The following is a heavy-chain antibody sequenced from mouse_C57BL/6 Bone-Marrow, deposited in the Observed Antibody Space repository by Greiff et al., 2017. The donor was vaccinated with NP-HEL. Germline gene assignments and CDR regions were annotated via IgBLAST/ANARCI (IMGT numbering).Heavy chain of an antibody. V-gene: IGHV7-3*01. J-gene: IGHJ1*03. CDR1: GFTFTDYY. CDR2: IRNKANGYTT. CDR3: ARFPNWYFDV. Sequence: EVKLMESGGGLVQPGGSLSLSCAASGFTFTDYYMSWVRQLPGKALEWLGFIRNKANGYTTEYSASVKGRFTISRDNSQSILYLQMNALRAEDSATYYCARFPNWYFDVWGTGTTVTVSS.